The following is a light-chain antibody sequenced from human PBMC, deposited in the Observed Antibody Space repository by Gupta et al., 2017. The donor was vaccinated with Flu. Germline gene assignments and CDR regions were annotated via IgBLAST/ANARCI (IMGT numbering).Light chain of an antibody. V-gene: IGKV1-33*01. CDR1: QDISHF. J-gene: IGKJ2*01. CDR2: DAS. Sequence: SSLSASVGARVTISCQASQDISHFLNWYQQKPGKAPKLLIYDASNLEKGVPSRFSGSGSGTAFTFTIRRLQPDDAATYSCQQYDNLPPMFTF. CDR3: QQYDNLPPMFT.